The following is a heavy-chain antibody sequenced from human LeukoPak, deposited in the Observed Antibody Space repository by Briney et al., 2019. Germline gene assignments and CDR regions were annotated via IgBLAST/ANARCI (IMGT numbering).Heavy chain of an antibody. CDR1: GFTFSSYS. D-gene: IGHD3-3*01. J-gene: IGHJ4*02. V-gene: IGHV3-48*04. CDR3: SRVGDFWSCYYPG. CDR2: ISSSSSTI. Sequence: GGSLRLSCAASGFTFSSYSMDWVRQAPGKGLEWVSYISSSSSTIYYADSVKGRFTISRDNAKNSLYLQMNSLRAEDTAGYYCSRVGDFWSCYYPGWGQGTLVTVSS.